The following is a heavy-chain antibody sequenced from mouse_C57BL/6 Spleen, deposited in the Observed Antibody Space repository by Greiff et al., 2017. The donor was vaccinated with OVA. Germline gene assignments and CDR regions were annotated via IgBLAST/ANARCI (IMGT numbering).Heavy chain of an antibody. CDR3: ARTQDSSGWFAY. CDR1: GYTFTSYG. J-gene: IGHJ3*01. Sequence: VQLVESGAELARPGASVKLSCKASGYTFTSYGISWVKQRTGQGLEWIGEIYPRSGNTYYNEKFKGKATLTADKSSSTAYMELRSLTSEDSAVYFCARTQDSSGWFAYWGQGTLVTVSA. CDR2: IYPRSGNT. V-gene: IGHV1-81*01. D-gene: IGHD3-2*02.